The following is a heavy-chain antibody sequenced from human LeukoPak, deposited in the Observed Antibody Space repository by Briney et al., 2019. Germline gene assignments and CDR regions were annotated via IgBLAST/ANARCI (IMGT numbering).Heavy chain of an antibody. CDR2: IKSKTDGGTT. Sequence: GGSLRLSCAASGFTFSNAWMSWVRQAPGKGLEWVGRIKSKTDGGTTDYAEPVKGRFTISRDDSKNTLYLQMNSLKTEDTAVYYCTSQWCSGGSCYSFSYWGQGTLVTVSS. CDR3: TSQWCSGGSCYSFSY. J-gene: IGHJ4*02. V-gene: IGHV3-15*01. CDR1: GFTFSNAW. D-gene: IGHD2-15*01.